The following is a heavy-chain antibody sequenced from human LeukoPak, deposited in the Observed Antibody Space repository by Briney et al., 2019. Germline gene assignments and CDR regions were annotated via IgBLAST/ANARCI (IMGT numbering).Heavy chain of an antibody. CDR2: VYYTGST. Sequence: SETLSLSCNVSGDSIDSYYWAWIRQPPGGGLDWIGYVYYTGSTNYNPSLEWRVTISVDTSKNQFSLKLNFVTAADTAVYYCARGGLRGYSYGQRFDYWSQGILVTVSS. CDR1: GDSIDSYY. CDR3: ARGGLRGYSYGQRFDY. V-gene: IGHV4-59*13. D-gene: IGHD5-18*01. J-gene: IGHJ4*02.